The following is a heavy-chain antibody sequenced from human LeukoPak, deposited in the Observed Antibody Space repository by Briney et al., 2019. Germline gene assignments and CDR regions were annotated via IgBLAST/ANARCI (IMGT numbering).Heavy chain of an antibody. Sequence: ASVMVSCKASGYTFTGYYMHWVRQAPGQGLEWMGWINPNSGGTNYAQKFQGRVTMTRDTSISTAYMELSRLRSDDTAVYYCARAPLWFGEFGFDPWGQGTLVTVSS. CDR1: GYTFTGYY. J-gene: IGHJ5*02. CDR3: ARAPLWFGEFGFDP. CDR2: INPNSGGT. V-gene: IGHV1-2*02. D-gene: IGHD3-10*01.